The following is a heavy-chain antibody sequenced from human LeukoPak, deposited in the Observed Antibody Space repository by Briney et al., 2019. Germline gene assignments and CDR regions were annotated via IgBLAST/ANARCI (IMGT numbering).Heavy chain of an antibody. D-gene: IGHD3-22*01. CDR1: GFTFSSYA. CDR2: VSGSGDST. V-gene: IGHV3-23*01. J-gene: IGHJ4*02. CDR3: AKSYYYDSSGYY. Sequence: GGSLRLSCAASGFTFSSYAMTWVRQAPGKGLEWVSAVSGSGDSTYYADSVKGRFTISRDNSKKTLYLQMNSLRVEDSALYYCAKSYYYDSSGYYWGQGTLVTVSS.